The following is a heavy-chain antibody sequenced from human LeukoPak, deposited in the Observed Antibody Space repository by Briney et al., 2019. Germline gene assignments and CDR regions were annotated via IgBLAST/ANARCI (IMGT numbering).Heavy chain of an antibody. Sequence: PGGSLRLSCAASGFTFSSYEMNWVRQAPGKGLEWVSYISSSGSTIYYADSVKGRFTISRDNAKNSLYLQMNSLRAEDTAVYYCAGGFWSGYYGYYYMDVWGKGTTVTVSS. CDR1: GFTFSSYE. D-gene: IGHD3-3*01. CDR2: ISSSGSTI. CDR3: AGGFWSGYYGYYYMDV. J-gene: IGHJ6*03. V-gene: IGHV3-48*03.